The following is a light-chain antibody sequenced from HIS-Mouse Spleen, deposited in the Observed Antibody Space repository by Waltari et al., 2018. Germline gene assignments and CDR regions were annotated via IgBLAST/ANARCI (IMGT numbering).Light chain of an antibody. Sequence: SYELTQPSSVSVSPGQTARITCSGDVLAKKYARWFQQKRGQAPVLVIYKDSERPSGIPERFSGSSSGTTVTLTISGAQVEDEADYYCYSAADNNRVFGGGTKLTVL. J-gene: IGLJ3*02. CDR3: YSAADNNRV. CDR1: VLAKKY. V-gene: IGLV3-27*01. CDR2: KDS.